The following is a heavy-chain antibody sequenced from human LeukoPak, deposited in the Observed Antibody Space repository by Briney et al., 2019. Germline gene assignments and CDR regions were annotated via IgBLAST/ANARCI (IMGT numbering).Heavy chain of an antibody. V-gene: IGHV3-23*01. CDR3: AAGYYGSGIYYYGMDV. CDR2: FSGSGGST. D-gene: IGHD3-10*01. J-gene: IGHJ6*02. CDR1: GFTFSSYA. Sequence: GGSLRLSCAASGFTFSSYAMSWVRQAPEKGLEWVSAFSGSGGSTYYADSVRGRFAISRDNSKNTLYLQMNSLRAEDTAVYYCAAGYYGSGIYYYGMDVWGQGTTVTVSS.